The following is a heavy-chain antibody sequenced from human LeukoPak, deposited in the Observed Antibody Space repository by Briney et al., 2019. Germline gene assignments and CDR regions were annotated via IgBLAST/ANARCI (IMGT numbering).Heavy chain of an antibody. D-gene: IGHD6-6*01. CDR3: ASTIAARPYLRGY. J-gene: IGHJ4*02. CDR1: GFTFSSYS. Sequence: PGGSLRLSCAASGFTFSSYSMNWVRQAPGKGLEWVSSISSSSSYIYYADSVKGRFTISRDNAKNSLYLQMNSLRAEDTAVYYCASTIAARPYLRGYWGQGTLVTVSS. V-gene: IGHV3-21*01. CDR2: ISSSSSYI.